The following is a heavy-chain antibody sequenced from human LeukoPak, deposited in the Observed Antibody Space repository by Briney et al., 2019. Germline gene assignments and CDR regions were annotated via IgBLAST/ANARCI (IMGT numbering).Heavy chain of an antibody. Sequence: PSETLSLTCTVSGGSISSGSYYWSWIRQPAGKGLEWIGRIYTSGSTNYNPSLKSRVTISVDTSKNQFSLKLSSVTAADTAVYYCAREWNYYAFEIWGQGTMVSVSS. V-gene: IGHV4-61*02. CDR1: GGSISSGSYY. D-gene: IGHD1-7*01. J-gene: IGHJ3*02. CDR2: IYTSGST. CDR3: AREWNYYAFEI.